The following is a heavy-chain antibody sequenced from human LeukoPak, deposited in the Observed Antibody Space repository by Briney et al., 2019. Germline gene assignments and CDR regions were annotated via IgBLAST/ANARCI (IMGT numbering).Heavy chain of an antibody. D-gene: IGHD2-21*02. Sequence: PGGSLRPSCAASGFTFSNAWMNWVRQAPGKGLEWVGRIKTKGDGGTADCAAPMKGRCTISRDDSKKTLYLQMDSLKTEDTAVYYCTTRVVTTNDYWGQGTLVTVSS. J-gene: IGHJ4*02. CDR3: TTRVVTTNDY. V-gene: IGHV3-15*01. CDR2: IKTKGDGGTA. CDR1: GFTFSNAW.